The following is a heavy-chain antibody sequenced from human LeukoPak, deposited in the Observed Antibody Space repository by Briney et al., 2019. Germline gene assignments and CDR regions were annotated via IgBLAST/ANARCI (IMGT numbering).Heavy chain of an antibody. CDR3: AREIVVVPAATYYYYYYGMDV. V-gene: IGHV6-1*01. CDR2: TYYRSKWYN. CDR1: GDSVSSNSAA. Sequence: SQTLSLTCAISGDSVSSNSAAWNWIRQSPSRGLEWLGRTYYRSKWYNDYAVSVKSRITINPDTSKNQFSLQLNSVTPEDTAVYYCAREIVVVPAATYYYYYYGMDVWGQGTTVTVSS. D-gene: IGHD2-2*01. J-gene: IGHJ6*02.